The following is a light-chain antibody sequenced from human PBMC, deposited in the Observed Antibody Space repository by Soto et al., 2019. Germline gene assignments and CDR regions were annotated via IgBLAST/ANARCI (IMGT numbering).Light chain of an antibody. CDR1: KNNLGSYDL. CDR3: CSLEGSNALVV. V-gene: IGLV2-23*01. Sequence: QSALTQPASVSGSPGQSITVSCTGTKNNLGSYDLVSWYQKYPDKAPTLLIYVATKRPSGISDRFSGSKSGFTASLTISGLRAEDEADYYCCSLEGSNALVVFGGGTKLTVL. J-gene: IGLJ2*01. CDR2: VAT.